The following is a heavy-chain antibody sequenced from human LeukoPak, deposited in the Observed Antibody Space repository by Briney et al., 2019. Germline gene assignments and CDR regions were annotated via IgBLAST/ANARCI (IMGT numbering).Heavy chain of an antibody. V-gene: IGHV3-11*04. D-gene: IGHD2/OR15-2a*01. J-gene: IGHJ4*02. Sequence: GGSLRLSCAASGFTFSDYYMSWVRQAPGKGLEWVSYINSSGSTIYYADSVKGRFTISRDNAKNSLYLQMNSLRAEDTAVYYCAREPISSPIGYWGQGTLVTVSP. CDR1: GFTFSDYY. CDR2: INSSGSTI. CDR3: AREPISSPIGY.